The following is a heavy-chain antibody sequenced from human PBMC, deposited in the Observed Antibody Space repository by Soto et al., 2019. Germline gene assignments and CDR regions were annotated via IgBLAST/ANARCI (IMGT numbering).Heavy chain of an antibody. Sequence: SVKVSCKASGGTFSSYAISWVRQAPGQGLEWMGGIIPIFGTANYAQKFQGRVTITADKSTSTAYMELSSLRSEDTAVYYCARDPLYCTNGVCYGSYFDSWGQGPLLTVSS. J-gene: IGHJ4*02. D-gene: IGHD2-8*01. CDR2: IIPIFGTA. V-gene: IGHV1-69*06. CDR3: ARDPLYCTNGVCYGSYFDS. CDR1: GGTFSSYA.